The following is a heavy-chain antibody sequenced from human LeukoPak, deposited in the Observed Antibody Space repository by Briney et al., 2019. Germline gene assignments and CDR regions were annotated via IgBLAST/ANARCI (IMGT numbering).Heavy chain of an antibody. V-gene: IGHV4-39*07. Sequence: TASETLSLTCTVSGGSISSSSYYWGWIRQPPRKGLEWIGSIYYSGSTYYNPSLKSRVTISVDTSKNQFSLKPSSVTAADTAVYYCARQTGSSWYYAFDIWGQGTVVTVSS. CDR1: GGSISSSSYY. D-gene: IGHD6-13*01. J-gene: IGHJ3*02. CDR2: IYYSGST. CDR3: ARQTGSSWYYAFDI.